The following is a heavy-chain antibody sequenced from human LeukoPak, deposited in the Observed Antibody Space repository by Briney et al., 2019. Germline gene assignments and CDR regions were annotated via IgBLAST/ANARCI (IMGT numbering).Heavy chain of an antibody. J-gene: IGHJ4*02. V-gene: IGHV4-59*01. D-gene: IGHD3-10*01. CDR2: IYDSGST. CDR3: AREGYYGSGNLDY. Sequence: SGTLSLTCTVSGGSISSYYWSWIRQPPGKGLEWIGHIYDSGSTNYNPSLKSRVIMSLDTSKSQFSLKLSSVTAADTAVYYCAREGYYGSGNLDYWGQGTLVTVSS. CDR1: GGSISSYY.